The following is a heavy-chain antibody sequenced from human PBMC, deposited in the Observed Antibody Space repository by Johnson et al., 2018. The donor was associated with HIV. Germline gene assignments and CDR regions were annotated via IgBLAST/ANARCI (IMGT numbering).Heavy chain of an antibody. CDR3: AKEDPVRGYSGYVDAFDI. J-gene: IGHJ3*02. V-gene: IGHV3-30*18. D-gene: IGHD5-12*01. Sequence: QVQLVESGGGVVQPGRSLRLSCAASGFTFSRYGIHWVRQAPGKGLEWVAVISNDGSNKYYADSVKGRFTISRDNSKNTLYLQMNSLRAEDTAVYYCAKEDPVRGYSGYVDAFDIWGQGTMVTVSS. CDR1: GFTFSRYG. CDR2: ISNDGSNK.